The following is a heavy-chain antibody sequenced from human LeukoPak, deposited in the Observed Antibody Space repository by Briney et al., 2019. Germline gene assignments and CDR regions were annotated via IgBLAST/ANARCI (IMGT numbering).Heavy chain of an antibody. CDR2: IYTSGST. Sequence: PSETLSLTCTVSGGSISSGSYYWSWIRQPAGKGLEWIGRIYTSGSTNYNPSLKSRVTISVDTSKNQFSLKLSSVTAADTAVYYCARAPEDYDAFDIWGPGTMVTVSS. CDR1: GGSISSGSYY. D-gene: IGHD2-15*01. V-gene: IGHV4-61*02. J-gene: IGHJ3*02. CDR3: ARAPEDYDAFDI.